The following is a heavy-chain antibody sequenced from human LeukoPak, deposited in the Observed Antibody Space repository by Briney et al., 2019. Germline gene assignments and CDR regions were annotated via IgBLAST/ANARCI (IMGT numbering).Heavy chain of an antibody. CDR3: ARATGYDATFDY. J-gene: IGHJ4*02. D-gene: IGHD6-13*01. V-gene: IGHV3-21*01. CDR1: XFTFSSYS. Sequence: GGSLRLSCAASXFTFSSYSMNWVRQAPGKGLEWVSSISSSSNYIYYADSVKGRFTISRDNARNSLYLQMNSLRAEDTAVYYCARATGYDATFDYWGQGTLVTVSS. CDR2: ISSSSNYI.